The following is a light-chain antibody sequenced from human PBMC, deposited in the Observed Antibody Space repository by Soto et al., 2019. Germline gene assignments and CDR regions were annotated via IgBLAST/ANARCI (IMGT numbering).Light chain of an antibody. V-gene: IGKV1-12*01. CDR3: QQANSFPLT. CDR2: AAS. Sequence: DIQMTQSPSSASVGDRVTITCRASQGISGWLAWYQQKPGKAPKLLIYAASSLQSGVPSRFSGSGSGTDFTLTISSLQPEDFATYYCQQANSFPLTFGGGTKVEIK. CDR1: QGISGW. J-gene: IGKJ4*01.